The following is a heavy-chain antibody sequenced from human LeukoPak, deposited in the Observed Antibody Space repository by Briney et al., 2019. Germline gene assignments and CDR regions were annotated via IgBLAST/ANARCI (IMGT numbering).Heavy chain of an antibody. D-gene: IGHD3-10*01. CDR2: ISGSGGST. Sequence: GGSLRLSCAASGFTFSSYAMSWVHQAPGKGLEWVSAISGSGGSTYYADSVKGRFTISRDNSKNTLYLQMNSLRAEDTAVYYCAKTERFYGSGSYLLDYWGQGTLVTVSS. CDR3: AKTERFYGSGSYLLDY. CDR1: GFTFSSYA. J-gene: IGHJ4*02. V-gene: IGHV3-23*01.